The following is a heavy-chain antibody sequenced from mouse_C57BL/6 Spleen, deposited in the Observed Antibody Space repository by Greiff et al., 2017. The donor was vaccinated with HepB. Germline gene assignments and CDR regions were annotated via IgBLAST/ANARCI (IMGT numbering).Heavy chain of an antibody. D-gene: IGHD1-1*01. Sequence: EVQLVESGPGLVKPSQSLSLTCSVTGYSITSGYYWNWIRQFPGNKLEWMGYISYDGSNNYNPSLKNRISITRDTSKNQFFLKLNSVTTEDTATYYCAREAYGSSYAMDYWGQGTSVTVSS. CDR1: GYSITSGYY. J-gene: IGHJ4*01. CDR3: AREAYGSSYAMDY. CDR2: ISYDGSN. V-gene: IGHV3-6*01.